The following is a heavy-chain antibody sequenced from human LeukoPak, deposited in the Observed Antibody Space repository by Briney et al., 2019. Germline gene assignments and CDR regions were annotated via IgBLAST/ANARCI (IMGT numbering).Heavy chain of an antibody. V-gene: IGHV4-4*02. D-gene: IGHD6-19*01. Sequence: SETLSLTCTVSGASLSSSNWWTWVRQPPGGALEGIGEIYHAGSTKYNPSLKSRLTISVDKSSNSFSLSLTSVTAADTAFYYCARAAAVTGQFDFWGQGTLVTVSS. J-gene: IGHJ4*02. CDR1: GASLSSSNW. CDR2: IYHAGST. CDR3: ARAAAVTGQFDF.